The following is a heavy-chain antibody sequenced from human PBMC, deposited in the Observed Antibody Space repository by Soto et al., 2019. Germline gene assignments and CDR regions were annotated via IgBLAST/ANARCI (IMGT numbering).Heavy chain of an antibody. D-gene: IGHD4-17*01. J-gene: IGHJ6*02. V-gene: IGHV3-23*01. CDR1: GFTFSSYA. CDR3: AKASDYGGNSGYYSYYGMDV. CDR2: ISGSGGST. Sequence: EVQLLESGGGLVQPGGSLRLSCAASGFTFSSYAMSWVRQAPGKGLECVSAISGSGGSTYYADSVKGRFTISRDNSKNTRYLQMNRLRAEDTAVYYGAKASDYGGNSGYYSYYGMDVWGQGTTVTVSS.